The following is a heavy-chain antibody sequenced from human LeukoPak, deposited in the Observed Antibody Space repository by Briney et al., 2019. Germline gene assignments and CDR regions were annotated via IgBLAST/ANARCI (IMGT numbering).Heavy chain of an antibody. D-gene: IGHD3-9*01. CDR3: ARTYYDILTGYYGGGAFDI. Sequence: ESGPALVKPTQTLTLTCTFSGFSLSTSGMRVSWIRQPPGKALEWLARIDWDDDKFYSTSLKTRLTISKDTSKNQVVLTMTNMDPVDTATCYCARTYYDILTGYYGGGAFDIWGQGTMVTVSS. J-gene: IGHJ3*02. CDR1: GFSLSTSGMR. CDR2: IDWDDDK. V-gene: IGHV2-70*04.